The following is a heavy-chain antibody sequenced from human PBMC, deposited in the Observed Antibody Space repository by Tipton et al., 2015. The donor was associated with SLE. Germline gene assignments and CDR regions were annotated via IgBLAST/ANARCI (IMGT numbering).Heavy chain of an antibody. V-gene: IGHV4-34*01. Sequence: TLSLTCAVYGGSFRGSYGSWLREPPGKRMEWIGEINHSGSTNYNPSLKSRVTISVDTSKNQVSLKLSSVTAADTAVYYCARGRGELPFVYWGQGTLVTVSS. CDR3: ARGRGELPFVY. CDR2: INHSGST. CDR1: GGSFRGSY. D-gene: IGHD1-26*01. J-gene: IGHJ4*02.